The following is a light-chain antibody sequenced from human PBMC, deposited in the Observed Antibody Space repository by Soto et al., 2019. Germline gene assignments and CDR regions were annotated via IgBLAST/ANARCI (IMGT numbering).Light chain of an antibody. Sequence: GAKGDIHCRASQSISSWLAWYQQKPGKAPKLLIYDASSLESGVPLRFSGSGSGTEFTLTISSLQPDDVATYYCQQYYTFRWTFGQGTKVDIK. CDR3: QQYYTFRWT. V-gene: IGKV1-5*01. CDR2: DAS. J-gene: IGKJ1*01. CDR1: QSISSW.